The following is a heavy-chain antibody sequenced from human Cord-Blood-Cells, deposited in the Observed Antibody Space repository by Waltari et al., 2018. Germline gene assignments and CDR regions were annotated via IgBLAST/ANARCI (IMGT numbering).Heavy chain of an antibody. J-gene: IGHJ4*02. Sequence: EVQLVESGGGLVKPGGSLRLSCAASGFTFSSYNMNWVRQAPGKGLEGVSSISSSSRYIYYADSVKGRFTISRDNAKNSLCLQMNGLRAEDTAVYYCARDRDSSSWFDYWGQGTLVTVSS. D-gene: IGHD6-13*01. CDR1: GFTFSSYN. CDR3: ARDRDSSSWFDY. V-gene: IGHV3-21*01. CDR2: ISSSSRYI.